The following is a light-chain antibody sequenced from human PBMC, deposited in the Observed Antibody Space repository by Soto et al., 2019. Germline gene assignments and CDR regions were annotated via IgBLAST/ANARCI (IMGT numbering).Light chain of an antibody. Sequence: DVVMTQSPLSLPVPFSRRPSISARLSKSFEYGDGKTYFSWFLQRPGQPPRRLINKVSKRDSGVPDRFSGSGSGTDFTLKISRVEAEDVGVYYCMQATHWPPTFGQGTKVEIK. CDR1: KSFEYGDGKTY. J-gene: IGKJ1*01. CDR2: KVS. CDR3: MQATHWPPT. V-gene: IGKV2-30*01.